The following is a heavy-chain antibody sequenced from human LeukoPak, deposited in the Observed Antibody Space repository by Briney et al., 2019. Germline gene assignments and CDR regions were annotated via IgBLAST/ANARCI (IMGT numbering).Heavy chain of an antibody. Sequence: SETLSLTCSVSGGSISSYYWSWIRQPPGKGLEWIGYIYYSGSTNYNPSLKSRVTISVDTSKNQFSLKLSSVTAADTAVYYCARVRTPYGYYGMDVWGQGTTVTVSS. CDR3: ARVRTPYGYYGMDV. CDR2: IYYSGST. D-gene: IGHD3-10*01. J-gene: IGHJ6*02. CDR1: GGSISSYY. V-gene: IGHV4-59*01.